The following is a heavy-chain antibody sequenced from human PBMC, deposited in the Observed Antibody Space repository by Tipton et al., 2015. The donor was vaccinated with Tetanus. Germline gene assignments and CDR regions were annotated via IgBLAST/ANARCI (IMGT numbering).Heavy chain of an antibody. CDR1: GDNVSRTSVS. V-gene: IGHV6-1*01. J-gene: IGHJ4*02. CDR2: THFRSKWSN. CDR3: ARGYAGGAWDV. D-gene: IGHD2-2*01. Sequence: GLVKPSQTPSLSCAISGDNVSRTSVSWLWIRQSPSRGLECLGRTHFRSKWSNDYAVSVKSRVTITSDTSKNQFSLQLGSVTPEDTAVYYCARGYAGGAWDVWGQGNLVTVSS.